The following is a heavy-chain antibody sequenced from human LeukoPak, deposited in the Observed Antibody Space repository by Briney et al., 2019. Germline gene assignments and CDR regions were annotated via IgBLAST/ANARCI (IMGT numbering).Heavy chain of an antibody. J-gene: IGHJ4*02. V-gene: IGHV3-33*01. CDR3: TRYNNDHFDY. CDR2: IAYDGSRA. D-gene: IGHD1-14*01. CDR1: GFTFGGYG. Sequence: QPGRSLRLSCAGSGFTFGGYGMHWFRQTPGKGLEWVAVIAYDGSRAFYADSVKGRFTISRDNSKNTMSVQMDDLRAEDTAVYYCTRYNNDHFDYWGQGTLDTVSS.